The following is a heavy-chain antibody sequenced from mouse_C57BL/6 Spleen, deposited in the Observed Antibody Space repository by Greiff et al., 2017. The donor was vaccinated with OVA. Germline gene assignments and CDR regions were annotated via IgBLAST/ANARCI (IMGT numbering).Heavy chain of an antibody. Sequence: VQLQQPGAELVKPGASVKLSCKASGYTFTSYWMHWVKQRPGHGLEWIGMIHPNSGSTNYNEKFKSKATLTVDKSSSTAYMQLSSLTSEDSAVYYCARCSSGAYYLDYWGQGTTLTVSS. D-gene: IGHD3-2*02. J-gene: IGHJ2*01. CDR1: GYTFTSYW. CDR2: IHPNSGST. V-gene: IGHV1-64*01. CDR3: ARCSSGAYYLDY.